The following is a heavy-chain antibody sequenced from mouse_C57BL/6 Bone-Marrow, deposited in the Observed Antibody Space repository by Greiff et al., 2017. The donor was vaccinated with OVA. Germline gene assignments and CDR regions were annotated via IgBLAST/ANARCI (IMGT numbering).Heavy chain of an antibody. Sequence: EVNVVESGGGLVKPGGSLKLSCAASGFTFSSYAMSWVRQTPEKRLEWVATISDGGSYTYYPDNVKGRFTISRDNAKNNLYLQMSHLKSEDTAMYYCARDYGSSLYYAMDYWGQGTSVTVSS. D-gene: IGHD1-1*01. CDR2: ISDGGSYT. V-gene: IGHV5-4*01. J-gene: IGHJ4*01. CDR1: GFTFSSYA. CDR3: ARDYGSSLYYAMDY.